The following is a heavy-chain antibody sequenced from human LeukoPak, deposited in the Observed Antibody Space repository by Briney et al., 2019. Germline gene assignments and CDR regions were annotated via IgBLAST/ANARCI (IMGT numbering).Heavy chain of an antibody. Sequence: SVKVSCKASGYTFTSYAISWVRQAPGQGLEWMGGIIPIFGTANYAQKFQGRVTITADESTSTAYMELSSLRSEDTAVYYCARDLTQYSGSYYPFDYWGQGTLVTVSS. V-gene: IGHV1-69*13. D-gene: IGHD1-26*01. CDR3: ARDLTQYSGSYYPFDY. CDR1: GYTFTSYA. CDR2: IIPIFGTA. J-gene: IGHJ4*02.